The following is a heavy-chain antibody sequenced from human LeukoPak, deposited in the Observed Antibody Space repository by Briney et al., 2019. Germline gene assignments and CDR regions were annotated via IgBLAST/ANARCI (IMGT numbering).Heavy chain of an antibody. Sequence: ASVTVSCKASGYTFTSYYMHWVRQAPGQGLEWMGIINPSGGSTSYAQKFQGRVTMTRDTSTSTVYMELSSLRSEDTAVYYCARSSREAAAGIWGQGTLVTVSS. V-gene: IGHV1-46*01. J-gene: IGHJ4*02. D-gene: IGHD6-13*01. CDR2: INPSGGST. CDR3: ARSSREAAAGI. CDR1: GYTFTSYY.